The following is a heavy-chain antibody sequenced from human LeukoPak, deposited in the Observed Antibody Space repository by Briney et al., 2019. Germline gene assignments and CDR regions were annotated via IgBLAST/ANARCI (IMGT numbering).Heavy chain of an antibody. CDR2: IGSRGSTI. Sequence: GGSLRLSCTASGFTFSSNEMNWVRQAPGKGLEWVSYIGSRGSTIHYADSVKGRFTVSRDNAKNSLYLQMSSLRAEDTAVYYCAKDHPPRAVAVVDYWGQGTLVTVSS. CDR3: AKDHPPRAVAVVDY. J-gene: IGHJ4*02. V-gene: IGHV3-48*03. CDR1: GFTFSSNE. D-gene: IGHD6-19*01.